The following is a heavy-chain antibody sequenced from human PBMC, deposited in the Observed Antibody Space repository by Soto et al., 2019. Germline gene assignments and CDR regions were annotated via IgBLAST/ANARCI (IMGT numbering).Heavy chain of an antibody. J-gene: IGHJ6*03. CDR3: ARGRENTAARRLGYYYYYMDV. D-gene: IGHD6-6*01. CDR2: IYYSGST. CDR1: GGSISSSSYY. Sequence: PSETLSLTCTVSGGSISSSSYYWGWIRQPPGKGLEWIGSIYYSGSTYYNPSLKSRVTISVDTSKNQFSLSLTSVTAAETAVYYCARGRENTAARRLGYYYYYMDVWGRGTTVTVSS. V-gene: IGHV4-39*01.